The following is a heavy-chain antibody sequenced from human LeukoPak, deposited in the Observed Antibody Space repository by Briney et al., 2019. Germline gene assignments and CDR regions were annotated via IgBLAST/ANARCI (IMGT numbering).Heavy chain of an antibody. CDR2: INSGGST. CDR3: TKLRGSSDYYGTFDY. CDR1: GFTFSSYE. V-gene: IGHV3-23*01. Sequence: AGGSLRLSCAASGFTFSSYEMNWVRQAPGKGLEWVSTINSGGSTHYADSVKGRFTISRDNSKNTLYLQMSRLRAEDTAVYYCTKLRGSSDYYGTFDYWGQGTLVTVSS. J-gene: IGHJ4*02. D-gene: IGHD3-22*01.